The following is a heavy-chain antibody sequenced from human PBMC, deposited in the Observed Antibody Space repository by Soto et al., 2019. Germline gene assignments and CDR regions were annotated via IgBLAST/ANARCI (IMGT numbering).Heavy chain of an antibody. J-gene: IGHJ4*02. Sequence: VQLVESGGGLVKPGGSLRLSCAASGFTFSSYSMIWVRQAPGKGLEWVSSISTSSDYIYYADSMKGRFTISRDNAKNSLYLQMNSLRAEDTAVYYCVRGTSWPYYFDYWGQGTLVTVSS. CDR2: ISTSSDYI. D-gene: IGHD2-2*01. CDR3: VRGTSWPYYFDY. V-gene: IGHV3-21*01. CDR1: GFTFSSYS.